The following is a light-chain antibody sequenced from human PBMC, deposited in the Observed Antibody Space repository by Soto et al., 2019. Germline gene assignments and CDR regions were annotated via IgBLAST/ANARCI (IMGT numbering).Light chain of an antibody. J-gene: IGKJ4*01. CDR2: DAS. V-gene: IGKV3-11*01. CDR3: QQRSSWPLLT. CDR1: QSVSNY. Sequence: EIVLTQSPATLSLPLGERATLSCRASQSVSNYLAWFQQKPGQAPRLLIYDASNRATGIPARFSGSGSGTDFTLTISSLEPEDFAVYYCQQRSSWPLLTFGGGTKVEI.